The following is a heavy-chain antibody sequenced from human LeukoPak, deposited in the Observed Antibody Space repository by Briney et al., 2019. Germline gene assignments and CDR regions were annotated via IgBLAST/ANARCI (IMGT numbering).Heavy chain of an antibody. CDR1: GFTVSSNY. CDR2: IYSGGST. CDR3: ARGVAGTSGRDY. D-gene: IGHD6-19*01. Sequence: PGGSLRLSCAASGFTVSSNYMSWVRQAPGKGLEWVSVIYSGGSTYYADSVKGRFTISRDNSKNTLYLRMNSLRAEDTAVYYCARGVAGTSGRDYWGQGTLVTVSS. V-gene: IGHV3-53*01. J-gene: IGHJ4*02.